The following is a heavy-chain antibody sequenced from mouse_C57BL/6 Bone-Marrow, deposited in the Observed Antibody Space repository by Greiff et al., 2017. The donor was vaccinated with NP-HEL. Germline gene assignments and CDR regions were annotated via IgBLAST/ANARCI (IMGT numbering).Heavy chain of an antibody. CDR1: GYAFTNYL. CDR3: ARYPYYYGNAY. D-gene: IGHD1-1*01. J-gene: IGHJ3*01. CDR2: INPGSGGT. V-gene: IGHV1-54*01. Sequence: QVQLQQSGAELVRPGTSVKVSCKASGYAFTNYLIEWVKQRPGQGLEWIGVINPGSGGTNYNEKFKGKATLTADKSSSTAYMQLSSLTSEDSAVYFCARYPYYYGNAYWGQGTLVTVSA.